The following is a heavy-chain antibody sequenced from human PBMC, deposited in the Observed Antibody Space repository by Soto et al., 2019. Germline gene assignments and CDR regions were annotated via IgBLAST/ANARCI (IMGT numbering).Heavy chain of an antibody. Sequence: PGGSLRLSCAASGFTFSSYSMNWVRQAPGKGLEWVSSISSSSSYIYYAESVKGRFTISRDNSKNSLYLQMNSLRAEDTAVYYCAKDLWFGESLKYYFDYWGQGILVTVSS. J-gene: IGHJ4*02. CDR2: ISSSSSYI. D-gene: IGHD3-10*01. CDR1: GFTFSSYS. V-gene: IGHV3-21*01. CDR3: AKDLWFGESLKYYFDY.